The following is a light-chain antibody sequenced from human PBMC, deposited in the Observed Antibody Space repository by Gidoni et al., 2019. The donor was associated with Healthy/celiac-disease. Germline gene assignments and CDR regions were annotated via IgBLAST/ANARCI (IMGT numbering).Light chain of an antibody. CDR1: QSVSSSY. J-gene: IGKJ2*01. CDR3: QQYGSSPYT. V-gene: IGKV3-20*01. Sequence: LKPAPGTLSLSPGERATLSCRASQSVSSSYLAWYQQKPGQAPRLLIYGASSRATGIPDRFSGSGSGTDFTLTISRLEPEDFAVYYCQQYGSSPYTFGQGTKLEIK. CDR2: GAS.